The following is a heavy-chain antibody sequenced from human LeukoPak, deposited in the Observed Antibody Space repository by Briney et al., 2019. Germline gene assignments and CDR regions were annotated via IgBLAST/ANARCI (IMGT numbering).Heavy chain of an antibody. V-gene: IGHV3-33*07. CDR3: AKGEFWTGQAEYFQH. J-gene: IGHJ1*01. CDR2: IWNDGSKK. CDR1: GFTFRASG. D-gene: IGHD3/OR15-3a*01. Sequence: GGSLRLSCAASGFTFRASGMYWVRQAPGKGLEWVAMIWNDGSKKNHADSVKGRFVISRDNSRDTLYLQMNSLRAEDTAVYYCAKGEFWTGQAEYFQHWGQGTLVTVSS.